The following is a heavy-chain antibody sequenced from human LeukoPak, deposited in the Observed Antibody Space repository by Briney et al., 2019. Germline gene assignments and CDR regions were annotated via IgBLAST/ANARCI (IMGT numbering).Heavy chain of an antibody. Sequence: GGSLRLSCAASGFTVSSNYMSWVRQAPGKGLEWFSVIYSGGSTYYADSVKGRFTISRDNSKNTLYLQMNSLRAEDTAVYYCASTYYDSSGPDAFDIWGQGTMVTVSS. CDR1: GFTVSSNY. D-gene: IGHD3-22*01. CDR3: ASTYYDSSGPDAFDI. CDR2: IYSGGST. J-gene: IGHJ3*02. V-gene: IGHV3-66*01.